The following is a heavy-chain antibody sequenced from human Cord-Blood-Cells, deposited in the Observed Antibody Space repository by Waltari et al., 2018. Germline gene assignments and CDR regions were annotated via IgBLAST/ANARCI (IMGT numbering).Heavy chain of an antibody. CDR2: IIPILGIA. J-gene: IGHJ5*02. V-gene: IGHV1-69*09. D-gene: IGHD3-3*01. Sequence: QVQLVQSGAEVKKPGSSVKVSCKASGGTFSSYALSWVRQATGTGLEWMGRIIPILGIANYAQKFQGRVTITADKSTSTAYMELSSLRSEDTAVYYCARDKRITIFGVVTNWFDPWGQGTLVTVSS. CDR1: GGTFSSYA. CDR3: ARDKRITIFGVVTNWFDP.